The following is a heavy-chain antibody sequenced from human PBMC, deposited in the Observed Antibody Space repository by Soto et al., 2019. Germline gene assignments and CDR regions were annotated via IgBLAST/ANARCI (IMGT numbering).Heavy chain of an antibody. CDR2: INPNSGGT. CDR1: GYTFTDYY. V-gene: IGHV1-2*02. J-gene: IGHJ6*02. Sequence: ASVKVSCKASGYTFTDYYMHWVRQAPGQGLEWMGWINPNSGGTNYAQKFQGRVTMTRDTSISTAYMELNRLRSDDTAVYYCARDQRPSSGSPGMDVWGQGTTVPVFS. CDR3: ARDQRPSSGSPGMDV. D-gene: IGHD5-12*01.